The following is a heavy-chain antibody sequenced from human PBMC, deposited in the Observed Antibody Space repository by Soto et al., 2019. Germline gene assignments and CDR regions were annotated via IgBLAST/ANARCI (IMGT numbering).Heavy chain of an antibody. V-gene: IGHV6-1*01. D-gene: IGHD6-13*01. Sequence: PSQTLSLTCAISGDSVSSNSAAWNWISQSPSRGLEWLGRTYYRSKWYNDYAVSVKNRITINPDTSKNQFSLQLNSVTPEDTAVYYCARDHYSSSWYSADYYYYGMDVWGQGTTVTVSS. CDR3: ARDHYSSSWYSADYYYYGMDV. CDR2: TYYRSKWYN. CDR1: GDSVSSNSAA. J-gene: IGHJ6*02.